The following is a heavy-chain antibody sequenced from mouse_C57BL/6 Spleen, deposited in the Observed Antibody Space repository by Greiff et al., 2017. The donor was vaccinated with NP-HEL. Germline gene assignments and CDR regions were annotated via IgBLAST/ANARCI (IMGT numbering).Heavy chain of an antibody. CDR3: ARDYYGSSYYFDY. Sequence: VQLKESGAELVKPGASVKLSCTASGFNIKDYYMHWVKQRTKQGLGGIGRIDPEDGETKYAPKFQGKATITADTSSNTAYLQLSSLTSEDTAVYYCARDYYGSSYYFDYWGQGTTLTVSS. D-gene: IGHD1-1*01. V-gene: IGHV14-2*01. J-gene: IGHJ2*01. CDR2: IDPEDGET. CDR1: GFNIKDYY.